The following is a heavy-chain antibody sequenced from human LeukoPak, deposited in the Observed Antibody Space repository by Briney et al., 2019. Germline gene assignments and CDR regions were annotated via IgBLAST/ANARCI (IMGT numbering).Heavy chain of an antibody. CDR3: ANPPYYYGSADY. CDR2: IRYDGSNK. CDR1: GFTFSSYG. J-gene: IGHJ4*02. D-gene: IGHD3-10*01. V-gene: IGHV3-30*02. Sequence: GGSLRLSCAASGFTFSSYGMHWVRQAPGKGLEWVAYIRYDGSNKYYADSVRGRFTISRDISKNTLYLQMNSLRAEDTAVYYCANPPYYYGSADYWGQGTLVTVSS.